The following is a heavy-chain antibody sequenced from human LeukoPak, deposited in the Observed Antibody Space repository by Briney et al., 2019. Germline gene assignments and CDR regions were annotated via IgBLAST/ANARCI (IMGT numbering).Heavy chain of an antibody. CDR3: ARSISRARRFDY. Sequence: GSLRLPCAASGFTFSSYAMSWVRQAPGKGLEWIGSIYYSGSTYYNPSLKSRVTISVDTSKNQFSLKLSSVTAADTAVYYCARSISRARRFDYWGQGTLVTVSS. CDR2: IYYSGST. CDR1: GFTFSSYA. V-gene: IGHV4-39*01. D-gene: IGHD6-6*01. J-gene: IGHJ4*02.